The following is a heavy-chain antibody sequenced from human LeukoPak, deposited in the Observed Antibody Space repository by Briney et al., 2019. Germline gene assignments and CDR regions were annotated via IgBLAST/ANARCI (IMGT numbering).Heavy chain of an antibody. V-gene: IGHV3-30-3*01. CDR2: VSYDGSNK. D-gene: IGHD7-27*01. J-gene: IGHJ4*02. Sequence: PGRSLRLSCAASGFTFSSYAMYWVRQAPGKGLEWVAVVSYDGSNKYYADSVKGRFTISRDNSKNTLYLQMNSLRAEDAAVYYCATIGDRRTGELYRIDYWGQGTLVTVSS. CDR1: GFTFSSYA. CDR3: ATIGDRRTGELYRIDY.